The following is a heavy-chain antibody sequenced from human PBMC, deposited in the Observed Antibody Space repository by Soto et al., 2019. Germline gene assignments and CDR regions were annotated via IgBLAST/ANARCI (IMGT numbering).Heavy chain of an antibody. J-gene: IGHJ6*02. Sequence: QVQLVQSGAEVKKPGSSVKVSCKASGGTFSSYAISWVRQAPGQGLEWMGGIIPIFGTANYAQKFQGRVTITADETTRTGYMELRSLRSEDTAVYYCARSGYCSSTSCYWPYYYYGMDVWGQGTTVTVSS. V-gene: IGHV1-69*01. CDR2: IIPIFGTA. CDR1: GGTFSSYA. D-gene: IGHD2-2*01. CDR3: ARSGYCSSTSCYWPYYYYGMDV.